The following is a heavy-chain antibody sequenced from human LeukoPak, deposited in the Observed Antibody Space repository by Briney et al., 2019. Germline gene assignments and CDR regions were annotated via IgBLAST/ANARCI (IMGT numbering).Heavy chain of an antibody. Sequence: GGSLRLSCVGSGFTFRSHAMSWVRQAPEKGLEFVSGIYENGGTTYYADSVKGRFSISRDNSKNTLYLQMDSLRGEDTAVYFCAKVYCSPSNCQLVDYWGQGTLVTVSS. V-gene: IGHV3-23*01. D-gene: IGHD4-11*01. CDR1: GFTFRSHA. CDR2: IYENGGTT. J-gene: IGHJ4*02. CDR3: AKVYCSPSNCQLVDY.